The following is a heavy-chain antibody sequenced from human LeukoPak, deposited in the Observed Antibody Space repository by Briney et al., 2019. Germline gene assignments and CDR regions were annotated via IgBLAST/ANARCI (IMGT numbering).Heavy chain of an antibody. CDR1: GGSISSSPYY. J-gene: IGHJ4*02. Sequence: SETLSLTCTVSGGSISSSPYYWGWIRQPPGKGLEWIGTIYYSGSTYYNPSLKSRVTISVDTSKNQFSLKLASVTAADTAVYFCARGDPYCSSTSCYAPYSYWSQGTLVTVSS. D-gene: IGHD2-2*01. CDR2: IYYSGST. V-gene: IGHV4-39*01. CDR3: ARGDPYCSSTSCYAPYSY.